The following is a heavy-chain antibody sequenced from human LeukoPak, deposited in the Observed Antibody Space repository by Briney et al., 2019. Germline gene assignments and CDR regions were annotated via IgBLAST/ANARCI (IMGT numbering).Heavy chain of an antibody. D-gene: IGHD3-3*01. CDR1: GFTFASYA. Sequence: PGGSLRLSCAASGFTFASYAMSWVRQTPGKGLEWVSVISGSGGSTHYVDSVKGRFTISRDNSKNTLYLQMNSLRAEDTAVYYCAQVSPSYDFWSGYLDYWGQGTLVTVSS. J-gene: IGHJ4*02. CDR3: AQVSPSYDFWSGYLDY. V-gene: IGHV3-23*01. CDR2: ISGSGGST.